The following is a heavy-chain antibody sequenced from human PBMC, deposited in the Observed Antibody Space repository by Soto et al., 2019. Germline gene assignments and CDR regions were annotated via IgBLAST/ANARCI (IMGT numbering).Heavy chain of an antibody. CDR2: ISAYNGNT. Sequence: VASVKVSYKASGYTFTSYGISWVRQAPGQGLEWMGWISAYNGNTNYAQKLQGRVTMTTDTSTSTAYMELRSLRSDDTAVYYCARDRSDYTPSALGYWGQGTLVTVSS. CDR1: GYTFTSYG. J-gene: IGHJ4*02. D-gene: IGHD4-4*01. CDR3: ARDRSDYTPSALGY. V-gene: IGHV1-18*04.